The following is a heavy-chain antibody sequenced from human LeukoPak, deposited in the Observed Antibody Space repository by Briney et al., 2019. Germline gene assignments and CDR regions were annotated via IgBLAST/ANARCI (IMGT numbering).Heavy chain of an antibody. CDR1: GGSISSYY. J-gene: IGHJ2*01. CDR3: ARGGGFWSGYPWPGPHWYFDL. CDR2: IYYSGST. V-gene: IGHV4-59*01. Sequence: PSETLSLTCTVSGGSISSYYWSWIRQPPGKGLEWIGYIYYSGSTNYNPSLKSRVTISVDTSKNQFSLKLSSVTAADTAVYYYARGGGFWSGYPWPGPHWYFDLWGRGTLVTVSS. D-gene: IGHD3-3*01.